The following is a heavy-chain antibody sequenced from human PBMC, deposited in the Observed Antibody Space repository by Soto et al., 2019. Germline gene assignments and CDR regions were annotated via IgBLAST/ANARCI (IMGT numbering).Heavy chain of an antibody. V-gene: IGHV3-30-3*01. CDR2: ISYDGSNK. D-gene: IGHD3-22*01. Sequence: PGGSLRLSCAASGFTFSSYAMHWVRQAPGKGLEWVAVISYDGSNKYYADSVKGRFTISRDNSKNTLYLQMNSLRAEDTAVYYCARNYDSSGYEIARFDYWGQGTLVTVSS. J-gene: IGHJ4*02. CDR1: GFTFSSYA. CDR3: ARNYDSSGYEIARFDY.